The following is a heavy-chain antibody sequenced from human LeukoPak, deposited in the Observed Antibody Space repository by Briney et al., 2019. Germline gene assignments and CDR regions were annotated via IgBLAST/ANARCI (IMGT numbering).Heavy chain of an antibody. CDR2: ISYDGTNK. V-gene: IGHV3-30*18. D-gene: IGHD3-10*01. CDR1: GFIFSSYD. Sequence: GRSLRLSCAASGFIFSSYDMHWVRQAPGKGLEWVAVISYDGTNKYYADSVKGRFTISRDNSKNTLYLQMNSLRAEDTAVYYCAKDYSVSGTYNWFDPWGQGTLVTVSS. CDR3: AKDYSVSGTYNWFDP. J-gene: IGHJ5*02.